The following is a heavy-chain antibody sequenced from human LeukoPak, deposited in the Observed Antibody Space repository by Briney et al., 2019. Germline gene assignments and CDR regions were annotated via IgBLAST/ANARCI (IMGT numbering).Heavy chain of an antibody. CDR2: ISYDGSNK. D-gene: IGHD3-10*01. V-gene: IGHV3-30-3*01. CDR3: AKAFYGSGSFYYFDY. Sequence: GGSLRLSCAASGFTFSSYAMHWVRQAPGKGLEWVAVISYDGSNKYYADSVKGRFTISRDNSKNTLYLQMNSLRAEDTAVYYCAKAFYGSGSFYYFDYWGQGTLVTVSS. CDR1: GFTFSSYA. J-gene: IGHJ4*02.